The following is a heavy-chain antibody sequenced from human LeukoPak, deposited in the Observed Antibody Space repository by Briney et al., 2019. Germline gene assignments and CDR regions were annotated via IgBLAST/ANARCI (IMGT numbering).Heavy chain of an antibody. CDR3: ARGGGLDV. Sequence: GGSLRLSCAASGFTFSSYSMNWVRQAPGKGLEWVSSITSSSSYIYYADSVKGRFTISRDNAKDSLYLQMSNLRAEDTAVYFCARGGGLDVWGQGATVTVSS. D-gene: IGHD3-16*01. J-gene: IGHJ6*02. V-gene: IGHV3-21*04. CDR2: ITSSSSYI. CDR1: GFTFSSYS.